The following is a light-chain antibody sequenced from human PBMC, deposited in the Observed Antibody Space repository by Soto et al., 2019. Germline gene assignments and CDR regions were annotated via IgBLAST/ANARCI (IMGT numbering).Light chain of an antibody. V-gene: IGLV3-21*04. CDR1: NIGSKS. CDR2: YDS. Sequence: SYELSQPPSVSVAPGKTARITCGGNNIGSKSVHWYQQKPGQAPVLVIYYDSDRPSGIPERFSGSNSGNTATLTISRVEAGDEADYYCQVWDSSSDRLVLFGGGTKLTVL. J-gene: IGLJ2*01. CDR3: QVWDSSSDRLVL.